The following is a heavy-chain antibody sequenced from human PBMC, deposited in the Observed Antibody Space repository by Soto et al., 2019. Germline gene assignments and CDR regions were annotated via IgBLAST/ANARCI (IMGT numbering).Heavy chain of an antibody. CDR2: INHSGST. J-gene: IGHJ4*02. V-gene: IGHV4-34*01. Sequence: SETLSLTCAVYGGSVSGYYWTWIRQPPGTGLEWIGEINHSGSTNYNPSLKSRVTISVDTSKNQFSLNLSSVTAADTAVYYCARGILRGYSYGYGLGYWGQGTLVT. CDR1: GGSVSGYY. D-gene: IGHD5-18*01. CDR3: ARGILRGYSYGYGLGY.